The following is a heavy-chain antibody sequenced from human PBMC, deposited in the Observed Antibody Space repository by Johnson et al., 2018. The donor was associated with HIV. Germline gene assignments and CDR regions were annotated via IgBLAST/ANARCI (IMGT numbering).Heavy chain of an antibody. CDR1: GFTFDDYA. V-gene: IGHV3-43D*03. Sequence: VQLVESGGGLVQPGRSLRLSCAASGFTFDDYAMHWVRQAPGKGLEWVSLISWDGGSTYYAESVKGRFTISRDNSKNSLYLQMNSLRAEDTALYYCAKYMSGDPDDFDIWGQGTLVTVSS. CDR2: ISWDGGST. D-gene: IGHD4-17*01. J-gene: IGHJ3*02. CDR3: AKYMSGDPDDFDI.